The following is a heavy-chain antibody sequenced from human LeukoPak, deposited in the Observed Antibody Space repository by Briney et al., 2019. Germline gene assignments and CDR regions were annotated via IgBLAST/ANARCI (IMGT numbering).Heavy chain of an antibody. CDR1: GYTFTGYY. V-gene: IGHV1-2*02. Sequence: GASVKVSFKASGYTFTGYYIHWVRQAPGQGLEWMGWISPNSGGTNYAQKFQGRVTMTRDTSISTAYMELSSLRSDDPAVYYCARGCSSTTCYTSGFDYWGQGTLVTVSS. CDR2: ISPNSGGT. D-gene: IGHD2-2*02. J-gene: IGHJ4*02. CDR3: ARGCSSTTCYTSGFDY.